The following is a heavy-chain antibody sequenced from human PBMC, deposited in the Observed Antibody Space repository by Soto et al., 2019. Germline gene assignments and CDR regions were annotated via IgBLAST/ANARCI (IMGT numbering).Heavy chain of an antibody. J-gene: IGHJ6*03. CDR3: ASANCSSTSCPPYYYYYYYMDV. Sequence: QVQLVQSGAEVKKPGASVKVSCKASGYTFTSYYMHWVRQAPGQGLEWMGIINPSGGSTSYAQKFRGRVTMTRDTSASTVYMELSSLRSEDTAVYYCASANCSSTSCPPYYYYYYYMDVWGKGTTVTVSS. D-gene: IGHD2-2*01. V-gene: IGHV1-46*03. CDR1: GYTFTSYY. CDR2: INPSGGST.